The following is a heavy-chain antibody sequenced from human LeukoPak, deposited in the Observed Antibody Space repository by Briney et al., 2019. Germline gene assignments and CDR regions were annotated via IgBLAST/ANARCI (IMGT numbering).Heavy chain of an antibody. CDR3: VRQGTNSGYYLLDY. CDR1: GAALSEYY. Sequence: PSETLSLTCAVYGAALSEYYWSWIRQSPGKGLEWIGEVAHKGPTVYSPTLNRKYNPSFKSRVTMSVDPSKNQFSLKLTSVTVADTATYYCVRQGTNSGYYLLDYWGQGHLVTVSS. V-gene: IGHV4-34*01. CDR2: VAHKGPTVYSPTLNR. D-gene: IGHD3-22*01. J-gene: IGHJ4*02.